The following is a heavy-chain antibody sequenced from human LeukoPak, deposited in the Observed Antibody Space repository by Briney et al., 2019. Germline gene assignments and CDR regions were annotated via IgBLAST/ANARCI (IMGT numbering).Heavy chain of an antibody. CDR3: LTTVVIY. J-gene: IGHJ4*02. D-gene: IGHD4-23*01. CDR1: GFTFSGSA. V-gene: IGHV3-73*01. Sequence: PGGSLRLSCAASGFTFSGSAMHWAGRASGKGLEWVGRIRSKANSYATAYAASVKGRFTISRDDSKNTAYLQMNSLKTEVTAVYYCLTTVVIYWGQGTLVTVSS. CDR2: IRSKANSYAT.